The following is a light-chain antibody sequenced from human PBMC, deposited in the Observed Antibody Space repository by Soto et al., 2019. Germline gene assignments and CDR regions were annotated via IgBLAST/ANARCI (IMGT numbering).Light chain of an antibody. J-gene: IGKJ2*01. CDR3: QQYNKWPPFT. CDR2: GAS. Sequence: EIVMTQSPVTLSVSPGERATLSCRASHSISSDLAWYQQKPGQAPRLLIYGASTRAINAPARFSGSGSGTEFTLTISSLQSEDFAVYYCQQYNKWPPFTFGQGTKLEIK. CDR1: HSISSD. V-gene: IGKV3-15*01.